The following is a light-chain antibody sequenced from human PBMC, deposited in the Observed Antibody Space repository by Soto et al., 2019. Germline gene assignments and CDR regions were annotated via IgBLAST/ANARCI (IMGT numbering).Light chain of an antibody. CDR3: SSYTTGSTLV. V-gene: IGLV2-14*01. CDR2: DVT. J-gene: IGLJ1*01. Sequence: QSVLTQPASVSGSPGQSITISCTGTSSDVGGYIYVSWYQQHPGKAPKLMIYDVTSRPSGVSYRFSGSKSGNTASLTISGLQAEDEADYYCSSYTTGSTLVFGNGTKGTVL. CDR1: SSDVGGYIY.